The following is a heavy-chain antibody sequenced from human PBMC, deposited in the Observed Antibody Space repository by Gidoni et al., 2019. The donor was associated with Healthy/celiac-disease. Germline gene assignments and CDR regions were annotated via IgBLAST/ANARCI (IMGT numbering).Heavy chain of an antibody. D-gene: IGHD2-2*01. V-gene: IGHV3-30*18. CDR2: ITYDGSNK. CDR3: AKDHYCSSTSCYPPGPYGMDV. Sequence: QIQLVEYGGGVVHPGRSLRLSCAASGFPFSSFDMHWVRQAPGKGLEWVAVITYDGSNKYYADSVKGRFTISRDNSKNTLYLQMNSLRAEDTAVYYCAKDHYCSSTSCYPPGPYGMDVWGQGTTVTVSS. J-gene: IGHJ6*02. CDR1: GFPFSSFD.